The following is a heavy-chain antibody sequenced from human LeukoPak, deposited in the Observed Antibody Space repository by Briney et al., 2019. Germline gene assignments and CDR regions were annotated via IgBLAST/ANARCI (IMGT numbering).Heavy chain of an antibody. J-gene: IGHJ4*02. CDR1: GFTVSSNY. D-gene: IGHD6-13*01. Sequence: GGSLRLSCAASGFTVSSNYMSWVRQAPGKGLEWVSAISGSGGSTYYADSVKGRFTISRDNSKNTLYLQMNSLRAEDTAVYYCAKGQPGIAAAGSLIDYWGQGTLVTVSS. CDR2: ISGSGGST. V-gene: IGHV3-23*01. CDR3: AKGQPGIAAAGSLIDY.